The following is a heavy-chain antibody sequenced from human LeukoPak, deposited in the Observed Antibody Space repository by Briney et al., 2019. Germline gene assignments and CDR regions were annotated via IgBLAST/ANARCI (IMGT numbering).Heavy chain of an antibody. V-gene: IGHV3-43D*04. D-gene: IGHD4-17*01. CDR1: GFSFDDYA. J-gene: IGHJ6*04. CDR2: ISWDGGST. Sequence: GGSLRLSCAASGFSFDDYAMHWARQAPGKGLEWVSLISWDGGSTYYADSVKGRFTISRDNSENSLYLQMNSLRAENTALYYCAKDTDYGDYYYGMDVWGKGTTVTVSS. CDR3: AKDTDYGDYYYGMDV.